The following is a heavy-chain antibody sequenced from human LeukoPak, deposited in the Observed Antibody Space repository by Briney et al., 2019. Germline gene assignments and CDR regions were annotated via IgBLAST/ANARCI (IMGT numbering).Heavy chain of an antibody. Sequence: ASETLSLTCAVYGGSFSGYYWSWIRQPPGKGLEWIGEINHSGDTNYNPSLKIRVTISVDTSKSQFSLKLTSVTAADTAVYYCAGGYYYESSGYFDSWGLGTLVTVSS. V-gene: IGHV4-34*01. J-gene: IGHJ4*02. CDR2: INHSGDT. CDR3: AGGYYYESSGYFDS. CDR1: GGSFSGYY. D-gene: IGHD3-22*01.